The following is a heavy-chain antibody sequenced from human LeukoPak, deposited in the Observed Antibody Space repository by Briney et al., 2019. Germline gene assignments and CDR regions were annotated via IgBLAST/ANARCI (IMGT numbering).Heavy chain of an antibody. D-gene: IGHD5-24*01. V-gene: IGHV1-46*01. CDR2: INPSGGTT. Sequence: GASVKVSCKASGYTFTNYYIHWVRQAPGQGLEWMGLINPSGGTTNCAQKFQGRVTITADESTSTAYMELSSLRSEDTAVYYCARDWRWLQSLYYWGQGTLVTVSS. CDR1: GYTFTNYY. CDR3: ARDWRWLQSLYY. J-gene: IGHJ4*02.